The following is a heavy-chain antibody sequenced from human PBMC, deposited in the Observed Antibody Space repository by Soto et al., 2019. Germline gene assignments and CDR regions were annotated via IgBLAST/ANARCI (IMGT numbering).Heavy chain of an antibody. CDR3: ASRDPGTSVDY. CDR1: GGSFTSNNW. Sequence: PSETLSLTCAVSGGSFTSNNWWTWVRQPPGQGLEWIGEIYRTGSTNYNPSLKSRVTISLDKSENQFSLKVTSLTAADTAVYYCASRDPGTSVDYWGQGTLVTFS. J-gene: IGHJ4*02. CDR2: IYRTGST. V-gene: IGHV4-4*02. D-gene: IGHD1-7*01.